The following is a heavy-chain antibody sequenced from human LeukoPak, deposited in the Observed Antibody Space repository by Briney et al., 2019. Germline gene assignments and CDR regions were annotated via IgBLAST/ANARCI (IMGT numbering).Heavy chain of an antibody. V-gene: IGHV4-4*09. CDR1: GVSISPYY. CDR2: IHTSGSN. CDR3: ARLSAAVHLGAFDL. Sequence: SETLSLTCAVSGVSISPYYWAWIRQPPGKGLEWIGYIHTSGSNNQYPSLKSRVTISVDKSKNHFSLRLTSVTAADTAVYYCARLSAAVHLGAFDLWGQGTMVTLSS. J-gene: IGHJ3*01. D-gene: IGHD3-3*01.